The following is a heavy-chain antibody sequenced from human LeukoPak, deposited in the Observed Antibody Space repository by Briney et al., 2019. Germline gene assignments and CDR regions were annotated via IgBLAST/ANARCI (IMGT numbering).Heavy chain of an antibody. CDR2: ISGSADST. CDR3: AKDVAAASYFDY. V-gene: IGHV3-23*01. Sequence: GGSLRLSCAASGFTFSSHAMRWVRQAPGKGLEWVSAISGSADSTDYANSVKGRFTISRDNSRSTLYLQMNSLRVDDTAVYYCAKDVAAASYFDYWGQGTLVTVSS. D-gene: IGHD6-13*01. CDR1: GFTFSSHA. J-gene: IGHJ4*02.